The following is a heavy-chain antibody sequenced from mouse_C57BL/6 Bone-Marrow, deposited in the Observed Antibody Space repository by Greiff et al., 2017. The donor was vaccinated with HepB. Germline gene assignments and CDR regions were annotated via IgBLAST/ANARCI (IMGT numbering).Heavy chain of an antibody. V-gene: IGHV1-81*01. J-gene: IGHJ2*01. CDR1: GYTFTSYG. CDR3: ARTYAHNFDY. Sequence: QVQLKESGAELARPGASVKLSCKASGYTFTSYGISWVKQRTGQGLEWIGEIYPRSGNTYYNEKLKGKATLTADKSSSTAYMELRSLTSEDSAVYFCARTYAHNFDYWGQGTTLTVSS. CDR2: IYPRSGNT. D-gene: IGHD5-1*01.